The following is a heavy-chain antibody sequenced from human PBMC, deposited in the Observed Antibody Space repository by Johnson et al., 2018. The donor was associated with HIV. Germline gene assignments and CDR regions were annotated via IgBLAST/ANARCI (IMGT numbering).Heavy chain of an antibody. J-gene: IGHJ3*02. D-gene: IGHD3-10*01. CDR2: ISYDGPDK. Sequence: QEKLVESGGGVVRPGGSLRLSCAASGFTFDDYGMRWVRQAPGKGLEWVAVISYDGPDKYYAASVKGRFTIARDSSKDTLYVQMNSLRGEDTAVYYCARDPDPFREYHGDAFDIWGQGTVVTVSS. CDR3: ARDPDPFREYHGDAFDI. CDR1: GFTFDDYG. V-gene: IGHV3-30*03.